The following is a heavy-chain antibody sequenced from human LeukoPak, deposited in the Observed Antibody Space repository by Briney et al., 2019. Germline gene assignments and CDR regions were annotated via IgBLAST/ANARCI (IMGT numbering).Heavy chain of an antibody. Sequence: GGSRKPSLAAPGLPFATNPMTWFRKPPGKGRDWASAISGSGGSTYYADSVKGRFTISRDNSKNTLYLQMNSLRAEDTAVYYCAKDQRRYYDSSGYSDFDYWGQGTLVTVSS. D-gene: IGHD3-22*01. J-gene: IGHJ4*02. V-gene: IGHV3-23*01. CDR3: AKDQRRYYDSSGYSDFDY. CDR2: ISGSGGST. CDR1: GLPFATNP.